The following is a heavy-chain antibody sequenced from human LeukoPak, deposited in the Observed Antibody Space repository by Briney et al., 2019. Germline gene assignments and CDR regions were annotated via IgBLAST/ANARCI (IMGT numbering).Heavy chain of an antibody. V-gene: IGHV3-48*03. CDR1: RLPFNIPE. CDR2: IGSGLTTV. Sequence: PGGSLRLSCAASRLPFNIPEMHWVREAPGKRLEWVSCIGSGLTTVIYADSVKGRFTISSDNAKNSLYLQMNSLRSEDTAVYYCARDGLIVATTWGEGTLFTVSS. J-gene: IGHJ5*02. D-gene: IGHD5-12*01. CDR3: ARDGLIVATT.